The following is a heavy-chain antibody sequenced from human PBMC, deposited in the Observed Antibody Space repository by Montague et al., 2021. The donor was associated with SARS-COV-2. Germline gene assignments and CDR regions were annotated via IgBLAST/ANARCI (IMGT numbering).Heavy chain of an antibody. J-gene: IGHJ6*02. CDR2: ICLVGDS. CDR3: ARGCLSYFGAERHCYGMDV. Sequence: SETLSLTCAVYASTMTPSVLHLTPQPPGNGLDSMAYICLVGDSISNPVPKTRVTISVDTSKDQMSLKLTSVTAADTAVYYCARGCLSYFGAERHCYGMDVWGQVTTVTVS. CDR1: ASTMTPSV. D-gene: IGHD4/OR15-4a*01. V-gene: IGHV4-59*01.